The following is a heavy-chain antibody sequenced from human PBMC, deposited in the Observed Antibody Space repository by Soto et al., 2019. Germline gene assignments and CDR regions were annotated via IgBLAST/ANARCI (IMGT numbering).Heavy chain of an antibody. CDR3: SVWRGPSHLYYYYYVLDV. J-gene: IGHJ6*04. CDR2: MNPNSGNT. V-gene: IGHV1-8*01. D-gene: IGHD3-3*01. Sequence: VTSVKVSCKDSGYTFTSYDIKWVRQATGQGLEWMGWMNPNSGNTGYAQKLQGRVTMTRNTSISTAYMELSSLRSEDTAVYYCSVWRGPSHLYYYYYVLDVWVKGTTVTVSS. CDR1: GYTFTSYD.